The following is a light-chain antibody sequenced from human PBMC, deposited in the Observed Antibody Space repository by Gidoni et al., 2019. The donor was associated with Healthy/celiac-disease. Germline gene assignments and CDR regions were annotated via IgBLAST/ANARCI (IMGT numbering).Light chain of an antibody. Sequence: DIVMTQSPLSLPVTPGEPASISCRSSQSLLHSNGYNYLDWYLQKPGQSQQLLIYLGSNRASGVPDMFSGSGSGTDFTLKISRVVAEDVGFYSCMQAHGTFGQGTKLEIK. CDR1: QSLLHSNGYNY. J-gene: IGKJ2*02. CDR2: LGS. CDR3: MQAHGT. V-gene: IGKV2-28*01.